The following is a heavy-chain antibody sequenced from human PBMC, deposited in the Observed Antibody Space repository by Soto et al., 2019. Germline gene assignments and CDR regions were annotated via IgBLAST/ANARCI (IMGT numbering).Heavy chain of an antibody. J-gene: IGHJ5*02. CDR3: AMDVPIAASVDDWFDP. Sequence: SVKVSCKASGGTFSSYAISWVRQAPGQGLEWMGGIIPIFGTANYAQKFQGRVTITADESTSTAYMELSSLRSTDTDLYSCAMDVPIAASVDDWFDPWGQGVLVTVSS. D-gene: IGHD3-10*02. CDR2: IIPIFGTA. CDR1: GGTFSSYA. V-gene: IGHV1-69*13.